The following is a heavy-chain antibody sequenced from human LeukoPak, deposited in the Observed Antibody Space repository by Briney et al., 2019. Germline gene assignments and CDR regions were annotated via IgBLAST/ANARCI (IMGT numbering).Heavy chain of an antibody. V-gene: IGHV1-2*06. CDR1: GYTFTSYD. CDR3: ARGSNSYGFLYFDY. Sequence: ASVKVSCKASGYTFTSYDINWVRQATGQGLEWMGRINPNSGGTNYAQKFQGRVTMTRDTSISTAYMELSRLRSDDTAVYYCARGSNSYGFLYFDYWGQGTLVTVSS. D-gene: IGHD5-18*01. CDR2: INPNSGGT. J-gene: IGHJ4*02.